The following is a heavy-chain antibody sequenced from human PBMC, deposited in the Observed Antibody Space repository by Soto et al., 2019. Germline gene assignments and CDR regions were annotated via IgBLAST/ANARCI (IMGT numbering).Heavy chain of an antibody. Sequence: SETLSLTCAVSGVSISSSNWWSWVRQPPGKGLEWIGEIYHSGSTNYNPSLESRVTISVDKSKNQFSLKLSSVTAADTAVYYCARDRGEYFHHWGQGNMVTVSS. D-gene: IGHD3-10*01. CDR3: ARDRGEYFHH. CDR1: GVSISSSNW. J-gene: IGHJ1*01. V-gene: IGHV4-4*02. CDR2: IYHSGST.